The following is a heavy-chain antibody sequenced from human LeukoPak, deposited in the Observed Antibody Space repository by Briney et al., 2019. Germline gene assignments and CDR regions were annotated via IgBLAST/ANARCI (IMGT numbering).Heavy chain of an antibody. CDR2: ISLSSSYI. CDR1: GFIFSSHC. Sequence: PGGSLRLSCVASGFIFSSHCMSWVRQAPGEGLECVSFISLSSSYIYYTDSVKGRFTISRDNAKNSLSLQMNSLRAEDTAVYYCARGQAVGTDDWYFDLWGRGTLVTVSS. D-gene: IGHD6-19*01. V-gene: IGHV3-21*01. J-gene: IGHJ2*01. CDR3: ARGQAVGTDDWYFDL.